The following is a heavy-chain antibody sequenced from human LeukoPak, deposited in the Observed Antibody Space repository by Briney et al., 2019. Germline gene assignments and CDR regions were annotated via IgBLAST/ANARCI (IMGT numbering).Heavy chain of an antibody. Sequence: GGSLRLSCAASGFTVSSDYMNWVRQAPGKGLEWVSVLYSGGASFYADSAKGRFTISRDNSENTLYLQMNSLTAEDTAVYYCARSHYGGNSGYFDSWGQGTLVTVSS. CDR2: LYSGGAS. D-gene: IGHD4-23*01. CDR3: ARSHYGGNSGYFDS. CDR1: GFTVSSDY. V-gene: IGHV3-53*01. J-gene: IGHJ4*02.